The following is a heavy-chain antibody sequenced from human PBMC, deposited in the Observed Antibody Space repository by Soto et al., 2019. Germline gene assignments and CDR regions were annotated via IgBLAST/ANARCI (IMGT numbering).Heavy chain of an antibody. D-gene: IGHD6-6*01. V-gene: IGHV3-73*02. CDR3: SRVEYVTSSPIG. Sequence: EVQLVESGGGLVQPGGSLKLSCAASGFTFSGSAIHWVRQASGKGLEWVARIRTKSNGYATTYAASVKGRFTISRDDSKNMAYLQMNGLKTEDTAMYYCSRVEYVTSSPIGWGQATLVTVSS. CDR2: IRTKSNGYAT. CDR1: GFTFSGSA. J-gene: IGHJ4*02.